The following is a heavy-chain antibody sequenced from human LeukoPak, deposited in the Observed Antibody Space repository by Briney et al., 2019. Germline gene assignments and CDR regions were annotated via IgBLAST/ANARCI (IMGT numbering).Heavy chain of an antibody. Sequence: PGGSLRLSCEASGFTFGSHAMYWVRQAPGKGLECVAGIFGSGGSPHYADSVKGRFTISRDNSRNTVYLQINSLRAEDTAVYYCGKTTVGYSSGQKPAWPVDYWGQGTLVTVSS. D-gene: IGHD5-18*01. CDR3: GKTTVGYSSGQKPAWPVDY. J-gene: IGHJ4*02. V-gene: IGHV3-23*01. CDR2: IFGSGGSP. CDR1: GFTFGSHA.